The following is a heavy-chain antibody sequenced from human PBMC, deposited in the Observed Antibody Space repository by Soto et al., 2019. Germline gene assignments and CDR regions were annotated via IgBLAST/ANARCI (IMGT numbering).Heavy chain of an antibody. CDR3: ASDLMKSDPSTTRPTYGMHV. CDR1: GGTFSSYT. CDR2: IIPILGIA. J-gene: IGHJ6*02. V-gene: IGHV1-69*02. Sequence: SVKVSCKASGGTFSSYTISWVRQAPGQGLEWMGRIIPILGIANYAQKFQGRVTITADKSTSTAYMELSSLRSEDTAIYYCASDLMKSDPSTTRPTYGMHVRGQRTTVTVSS.